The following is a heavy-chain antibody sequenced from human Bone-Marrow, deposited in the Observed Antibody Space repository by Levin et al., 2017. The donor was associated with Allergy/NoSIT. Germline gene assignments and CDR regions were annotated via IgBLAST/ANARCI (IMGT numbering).Heavy chain of an antibody. CDR2: IKSKTDGGTT. D-gene: IGHD5-12*01. CDR1: GFTFSNAW. CDR3: TTDPTTRGYSGYDLDY. V-gene: IGHV3-15*01. Sequence: GESLKISCAASGFTFSNAWMSWVRQAPGKGLEWVGRIKSKTDGGTTDYAAPVKGRFTISRDDSKNTLYLQMNSLKTEDTAVYYCTTDPTTRGYSGYDLDYWGQGTLVTVSS. J-gene: IGHJ4*02.